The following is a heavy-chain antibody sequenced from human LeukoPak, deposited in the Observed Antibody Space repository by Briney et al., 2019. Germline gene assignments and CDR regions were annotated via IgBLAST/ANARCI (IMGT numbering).Heavy chain of an antibody. Sequence: GESLKISCKGSGYSFTSYWIGWVRQMPGKGLEWMGLIYPGDSDTRYSPSFHGQVTISVDKSISTAYLQWSSLKASDTAMYYCARTKELVPGTFDIWGQGTMVTVSS. CDR3: ARTKELVPGTFDI. CDR2: IYPGDSDT. D-gene: IGHD6-6*01. J-gene: IGHJ3*02. CDR1: GYSFTSYW. V-gene: IGHV5-51*01.